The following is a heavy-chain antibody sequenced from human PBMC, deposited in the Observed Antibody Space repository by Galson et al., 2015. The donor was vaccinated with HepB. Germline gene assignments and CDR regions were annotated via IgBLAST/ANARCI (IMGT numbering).Heavy chain of an antibody. CDR2: ISWNSGSI. V-gene: IGHV3-9*01. CDR1: GFTFDDYA. CDR3: AKDTRAYSSSLGWYFDL. D-gene: IGHD6-6*01. J-gene: IGHJ2*01. Sequence: SLRLSCAASGFTFDDYAMHWVRQAPGKGLEWVSGISWNSGSIGYADSVKGRFTISRDNAKNSLYLQMNSLRAEDTALYYCAKDTRAYSSSLGWYFDLWGRGTLVTVSS.